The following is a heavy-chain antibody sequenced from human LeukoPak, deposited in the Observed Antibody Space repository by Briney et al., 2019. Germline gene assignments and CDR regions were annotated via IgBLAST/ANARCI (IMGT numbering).Heavy chain of an antibody. V-gene: IGHV4-4*07. CDR1: GGSISSYY. D-gene: IGHD3-10*01. Sequence: SETLSLTCTVSGGSISSYYWSWIRQPPGKGLEWIGRIYTSGNTNYNPSLKSRVTMSVDTSKNQFSLKLSSVTAADTAVYYCARNSWFGDTSQYGMDVWGQGTTVTVSS. J-gene: IGHJ6*02. CDR3: ARNSWFGDTSQYGMDV. CDR2: IYTSGNT.